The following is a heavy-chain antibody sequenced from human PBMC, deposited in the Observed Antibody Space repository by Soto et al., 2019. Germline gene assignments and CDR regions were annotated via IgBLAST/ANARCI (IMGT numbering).Heavy chain of an antibody. V-gene: IGHV4-59*01. Sequence: QVQLQESGPGLVKPSETLSLTCTVSGGSISSYYWSWIRQPPGKGLEWIGYIYYSGSTNYNPSLKSRVTISVHTSKNQFSLKLSSVTAADTAVYYCARTLFGWGIWFYPWGQGTLVTVSS. D-gene: IGHD3-10*02. CDR2: IYYSGST. J-gene: IGHJ5*02. CDR1: GGSISSYY. CDR3: ARTLFGWGIWFYP.